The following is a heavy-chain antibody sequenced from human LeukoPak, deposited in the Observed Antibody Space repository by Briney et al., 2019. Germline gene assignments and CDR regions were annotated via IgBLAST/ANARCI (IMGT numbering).Heavy chain of an antibody. V-gene: IGHV3-23*01. CDR2: ISGSGGST. CDR3: SGHGSSSY. CDR1: GFTFSSYA. D-gene: IGHD6-13*01. Sequence: GGSLRLSCAASGFTFSSYAMSWVRQAPGKGLEWVSAISGSGGSTYYAESVKGRFTISRDNSRNTLYLQMNSLRADDTALYYASGHGSSSYWGQGTLVTVSS. J-gene: IGHJ4*02.